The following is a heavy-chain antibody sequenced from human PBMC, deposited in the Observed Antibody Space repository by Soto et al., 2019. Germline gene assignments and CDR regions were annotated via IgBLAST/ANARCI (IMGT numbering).Heavy chain of an antibody. V-gene: IGHV4-31*03. D-gene: IGHD3-10*01. CDR3: ARDNRTYYYGSGRVYYYYYGMDV. CDR1: GGSISSGGYY. Sequence: TLSLTCTVSGGSISSGGYYWSWIRQHPGKGLEWIGYIYYSGSTYYNPSLKSRVTISVDTSKNQFSLKLSSVTAADTAVYYCARDNRTYYYGSGRVYYYYYGMDVWGQGTTVTVSS. CDR2: IYYSGST. J-gene: IGHJ6*02.